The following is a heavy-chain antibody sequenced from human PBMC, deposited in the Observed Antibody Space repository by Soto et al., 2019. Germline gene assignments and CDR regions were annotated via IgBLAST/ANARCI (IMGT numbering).Heavy chain of an antibody. Sequence: QVPLVQSGAEVKKPGSSVKVSCKASGGTFSSYTISWVRQAPGQGLEWMGRIIPILGIANYAQKFQGRVTITADKSTITAYMELSSLRSEYTAVYYCARGPGAFPNYWGQGTLFTVAS. CDR3: ARGPGAFPNY. J-gene: IGHJ4*02. V-gene: IGHV1-69*02. D-gene: IGHD7-27*01. CDR2: IIPILGIA. CDR1: GGTFSSYT.